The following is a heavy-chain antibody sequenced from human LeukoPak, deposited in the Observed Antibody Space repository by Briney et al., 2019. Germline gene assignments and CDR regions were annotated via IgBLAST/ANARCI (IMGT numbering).Heavy chain of an antibody. V-gene: IGHV5-51*01. CDR2: IYPGDSDT. J-gene: IGHJ4*02. CDR1: GSPFTSYW. Sequence: GEPLQISCKGPGSPFTSYWIGWVRQLPGKGLEWMGIIYPGDSDTRYSPSFQGQVTISADKSISTDYLQWSSLKASDTAMYYCASGYYSPPGKYWGQGTLVTVSS. D-gene: IGHD3-22*01. CDR3: ASGYYSPPGKY.